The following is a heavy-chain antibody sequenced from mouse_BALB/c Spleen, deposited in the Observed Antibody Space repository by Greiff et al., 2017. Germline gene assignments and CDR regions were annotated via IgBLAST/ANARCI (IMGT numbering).Heavy chain of an antibody. D-gene: IGHD2-2*01. CDR2: ISSGGSYT. CDR3: ARQGGYDGVLFAY. CDR1: GFTFSSYG. V-gene: IGHV5-6*01. Sequence: EVKLVESGGDLVKPGGSLKLSCAASGFTFSSYGMSWVRQTPDKRLEWVATISSGGSYTYYPDIVKGRFTISRDNAKNTLYLQMSSLKSEDTAMYYCARQGGYDGVLFAYWGQGTLVTVSA. J-gene: IGHJ3*01.